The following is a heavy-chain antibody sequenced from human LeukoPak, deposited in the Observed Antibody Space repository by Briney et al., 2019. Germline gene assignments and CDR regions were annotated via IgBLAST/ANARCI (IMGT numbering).Heavy chain of an antibody. V-gene: IGHV3-30*03. J-gene: IGHJ1*01. CDR3: VAEKGERDFQH. CDR2: ISFDSTYK. D-gene: IGHD1-1*01. Sequence: PGGSLRLSCAASGFTVSSNYMSWVRQAPGKGLEWVAFISFDSTYKNYPDSVKGRFTISRDNSRNTFYLQMNSLRADDTAMYYCVAEKGERDFQHWGRGTLVTVSS. CDR1: GFTVSSNY.